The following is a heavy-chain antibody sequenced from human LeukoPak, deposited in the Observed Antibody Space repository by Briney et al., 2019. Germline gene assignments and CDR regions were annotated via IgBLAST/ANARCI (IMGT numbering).Heavy chain of an antibody. V-gene: IGHV3-23*01. D-gene: IGHD6-25*01. Sequence: GGSLRLSCAASGFTFTNYAMNWVRQAPGKGLEWVSAISGSGGSTYYADSVKGRFTISRDNAKNSLYLQMNSLRAEDTAVYYCARDGGGDDAFDIWGQGTMVTVSS. J-gene: IGHJ3*02. CDR2: ISGSGGST. CDR1: GFTFTNYA. CDR3: ARDGGGDDAFDI.